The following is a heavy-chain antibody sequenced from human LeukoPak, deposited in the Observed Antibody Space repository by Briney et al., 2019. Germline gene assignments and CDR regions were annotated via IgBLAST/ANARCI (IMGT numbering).Heavy chain of an antibody. V-gene: IGHV3-48*01. CDR3: AKSGTACSGGSCYSHYFDF. Sequence: GGSLRLSCAASGFTFSSYSMNWVRQAPGKGLEWLSYISSSSSTIYYADSVKGRFTISRDNSKNTLYLQLNSLRAEDTAVYYCAKSGTACSGGSCYSHYFDFWGQGTLVTVSS. D-gene: IGHD2-15*01. CDR2: ISSSSSTI. CDR1: GFTFSSYS. J-gene: IGHJ4*02.